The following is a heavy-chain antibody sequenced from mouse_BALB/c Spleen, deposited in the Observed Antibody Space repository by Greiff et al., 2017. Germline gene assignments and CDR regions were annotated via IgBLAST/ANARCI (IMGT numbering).Heavy chain of an antibody. V-gene: IGHV1-69*01. CDR3: TRGYAWGAY. CDR1: GYTFTDYW. Sequence: QVQLQQPGAELVMPGASVKMSCKASGYTFTDYWMHWVKQRPGQGLEWIGAIDTSDSYTSYNQKFKGKATLTVDESSSTAYMQLSSLTSEDSAVFYCTRGYAWGAYGGQGTLVTVAA. D-gene: IGHD1-1*02. J-gene: IGHJ3*01. CDR2: IDTSDSYT.